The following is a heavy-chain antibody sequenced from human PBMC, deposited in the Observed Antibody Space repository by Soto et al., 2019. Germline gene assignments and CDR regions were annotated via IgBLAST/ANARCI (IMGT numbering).Heavy chain of an antibody. CDR3: TSSPTMMFEYYYYGMDV. CDR2: IRSKANSYAT. Sequence: GGSLRLSCAASGFTFSGSAMHWVRQASGKGLEWVGRIRSKANSYATRYAASVKGRFTIARDDSKNTTYLQMNSLKTEDTAVYYCTSSPTMMFEYYYYGMDVWGQGTTVTVSS. J-gene: IGHJ6*02. V-gene: IGHV3-73*01. D-gene: IGHD3-22*01. CDR1: GFTFSGSA.